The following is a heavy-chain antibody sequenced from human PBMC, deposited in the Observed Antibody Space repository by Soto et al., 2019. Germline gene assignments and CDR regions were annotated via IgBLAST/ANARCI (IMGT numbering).Heavy chain of an antibody. D-gene: IGHD6-19*01. Sequence: SGPTLVNPTQTLTLTCTFSGFSLSTSGMCVSWIRQPPGKALELLARIDWDDDKYYSTSLKTRLTISKDTSKNQVVLTMTNMDPVDTAKYYCARIQGGAKEESEYGWYYFDYWGQGTLVTVSS. CDR3: ARIQGGAKEESEYGWYYFDY. CDR1: GFSLSTSGMC. J-gene: IGHJ4*02. V-gene: IGHV2-70*11. CDR2: IDWDDDK.